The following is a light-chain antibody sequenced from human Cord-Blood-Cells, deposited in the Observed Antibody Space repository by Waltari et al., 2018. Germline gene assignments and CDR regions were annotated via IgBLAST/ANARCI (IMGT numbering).Light chain of an antibody. CDR1: QSVSSY. Sequence: EIVLTQSPATLSLSLGERATLSCRASQSVSSYLAGYQQKPGQAPRLLIYDASNRATGIPARFSGSGSGTDFTLTISSLEPEDFAVYYCQRRSNWPITCGQGTRLEIK. CDR3: QRRSNWPIT. V-gene: IGKV3-11*01. J-gene: IGKJ5*01. CDR2: DAS.